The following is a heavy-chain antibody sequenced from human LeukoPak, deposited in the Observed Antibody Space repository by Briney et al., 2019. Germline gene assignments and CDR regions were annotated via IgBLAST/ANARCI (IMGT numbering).Heavy chain of an antibody. D-gene: IGHD2-2*01. V-gene: IGHV3-21*01. J-gene: IGHJ5*02. CDR3: ARADCFSSTCYLRSSWFDP. CDR2: ISTTSTYI. CDR1: GFSLSSYD. Sequence: PAGSLRLSCAASGFSLSSYDMNWVRQAPGKGLEWVSSISTTSTYIYYRYSVKGRFTISRDNARNSLYLQMNGLRAEDTAVYYCARADCFSSTCYLRSSWFDPWGQGTLVTVSS.